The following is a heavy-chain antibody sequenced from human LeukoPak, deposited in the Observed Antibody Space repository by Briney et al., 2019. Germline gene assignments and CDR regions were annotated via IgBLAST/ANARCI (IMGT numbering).Heavy chain of an antibody. D-gene: IGHD1-7*01. CDR3: ARNDRTGTTGGNWFDP. V-gene: IGHV4-31*03. J-gene: IGHJ5*02. Sequence: TLSLTCTVSGGSINSGGYYWSWIRQHPGKGLEWIGYIYYSGSTYYNPSLKSRVTISLDTSKNQFSLKLSSVTAADTAVYYCARNDRTGTTGGNWFDPWGQGTLVTVSS. CDR2: IYYSGST. CDR1: GGSINSGGYY.